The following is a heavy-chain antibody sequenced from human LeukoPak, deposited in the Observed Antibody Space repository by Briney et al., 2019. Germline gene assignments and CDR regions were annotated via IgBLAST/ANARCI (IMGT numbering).Heavy chain of an antibody. CDR2: ISSDSSPI. CDR3: ARDIYYGSDTFDV. CDR1: GFPFQSYW. V-gene: IGHV3-48*04. J-gene: IGHJ3*01. D-gene: IGHD3-10*01. Sequence: PWGSLRLSCTASGFPFQSYWMNWVRQAPGKGLEWVSYISSDSSPIYYADSVKGRFTISRDNAKNSVYLQMNSLRAEDTAVYYCARDIYYGSDTFDVWGQGTMVIVSS.